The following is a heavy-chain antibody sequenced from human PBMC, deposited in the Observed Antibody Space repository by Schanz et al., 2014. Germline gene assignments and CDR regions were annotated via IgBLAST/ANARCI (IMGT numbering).Heavy chain of an antibody. D-gene: IGHD2-21*01. CDR3: APLDDCGGGCPINDAFDV. Sequence: QVQLVESGGGLVKPGGSLRLSCAASGFIFNDYYMNWIRQAPGKGLEWLSYISRDGTTSYYADSVKGRFTISRDNAKNSLYLHMNSLRVEDTAVYYCAPLDDCGGGCPINDAFDVWGQGTMVTVSS. J-gene: IGHJ3*01. CDR1: GFIFNDYY. V-gene: IGHV3-11*01. CDR2: ISRDGTTS.